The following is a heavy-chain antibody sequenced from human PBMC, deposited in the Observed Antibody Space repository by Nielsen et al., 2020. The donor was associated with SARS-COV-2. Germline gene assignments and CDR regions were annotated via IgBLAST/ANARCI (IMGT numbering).Heavy chain of an antibody. CDR1: GYTFTSYG. CDR2: INPSGGST. CDR3: AREGILTGPDY. Sequence: VSVKVSCKASGYTFTSYGISWVRQAPGQGLEWMGIINPSGGSTSYAQKFQGRVTMTRDTSTSTVYMELSSLRSEDTAVYYCAREGILTGPDYWGQGTLVTVSS. J-gene: IGHJ4*02. V-gene: IGHV1-46*01. D-gene: IGHD3-9*01.